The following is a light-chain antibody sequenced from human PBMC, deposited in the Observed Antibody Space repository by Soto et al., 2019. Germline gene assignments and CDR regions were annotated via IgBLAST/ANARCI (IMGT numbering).Light chain of an antibody. Sequence: QSALTQPASVSGSPGQSITISCTGTSSDIGGYNYVSWYLQYPAKAPKLMIYEVSNRPSGVSNRFSGSKSGNTASLTISGLQAEDEADYYCSSYTSSSTWVFGGGTKLTVL. CDR2: EVS. CDR1: SSDIGGYNY. CDR3: SSYTSSSTWV. V-gene: IGLV2-14*01. J-gene: IGLJ3*02.